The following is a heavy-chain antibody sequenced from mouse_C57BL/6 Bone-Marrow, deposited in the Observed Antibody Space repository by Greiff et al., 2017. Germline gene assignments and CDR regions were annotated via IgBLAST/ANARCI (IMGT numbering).Heavy chain of an antibody. CDR1: GYTFTSYW. CDR3: ARSGPYYGSSLVAY. J-gene: IGHJ3*01. V-gene: IGHV1-55*01. Sequence: QVQLQQPGAELVKPGASVKMSCKASGYTFTSYWITWVKQRPGQGLEWIGDIYPGSGSTNYNEKFKSKATLTVDTSSSNAYMQLSSLTSEDSAVYYCARSGPYYGSSLVAYWGQGTLVTVSA. CDR2: IYPGSGST. D-gene: IGHD1-1*01.